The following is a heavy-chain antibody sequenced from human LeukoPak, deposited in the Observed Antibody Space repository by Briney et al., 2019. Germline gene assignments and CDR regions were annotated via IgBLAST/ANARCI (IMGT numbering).Heavy chain of an antibody. CDR3: ARGGIAARPFDY. D-gene: IGHD6-6*01. V-gene: IGHV1-2*02. CDR2: INPNTGGT. Sequence: ASVKVSCKASGYTFTDYYIHWVRQAPGQGLEWIGWINPNTGGTDYAQKFQVRVTVTRDTSISTAYMELSSLRSDDTAIYYCARGGIAARPFDYWGQGTLVTLSS. J-gene: IGHJ4*02. CDR1: GYTFTDYY.